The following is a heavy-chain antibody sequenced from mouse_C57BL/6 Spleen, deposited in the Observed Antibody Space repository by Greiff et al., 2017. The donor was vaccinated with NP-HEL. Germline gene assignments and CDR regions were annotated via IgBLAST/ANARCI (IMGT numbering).Heavy chain of an antibody. J-gene: IGHJ4*01. V-gene: IGHV1-9*01. CDR3: AGGFYYDYDGGVGYAMDY. Sequence: VQLVESGAELMKPGASVKLSCKATGYTFTGYWIEWVKQRPGHGLEWIGEILPGSGSTNYNEQFKGKAPFTADTSSNTAYMQLSSLTTEDSAIDYCAGGFYYDYDGGVGYAMDYWGQGTSVTVSS. CDR2: ILPGSGST. D-gene: IGHD2-4*01. CDR1: GYTFTGYW.